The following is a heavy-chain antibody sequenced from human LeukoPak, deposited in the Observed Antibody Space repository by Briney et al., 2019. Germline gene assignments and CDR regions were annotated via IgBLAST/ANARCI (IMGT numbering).Heavy chain of an antibody. V-gene: IGHV1-46*01. Sequence: ASVKVSCKASGYTFTSYYMLWVRQAPGQGLEWMGIINPSGGSTSYAQKFQGRVTMTRDTSTSTVYMELSSLRSEDTAVYYCASTAEELLPHYWGQGTLVTVSS. CDR2: INPSGGST. D-gene: IGHD1-26*01. CDR1: GYTFTSYY. J-gene: IGHJ4*02. CDR3: ASTAEELLPHY.